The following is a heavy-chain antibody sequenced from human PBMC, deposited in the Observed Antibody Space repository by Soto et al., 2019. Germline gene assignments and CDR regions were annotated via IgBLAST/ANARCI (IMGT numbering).Heavy chain of an antibody. V-gene: IGHV3-23*01. CDR3: AKTVDTAMVTYYYYGMDV. D-gene: IGHD5-18*01. CDR2: ISGSGGST. J-gene: IGHJ6*02. Sequence: EVQLLESGGGLVQPGGSLRLSCAASGFTFSSYAMSWVRQAPGKGLEWVSAISGSGGSTYYADSVKGRFTISRDNSKNTLYLQMNSLRAEDTAVYYCAKTVDTAMVTYYYYGMDVWGQGTMVTVSS. CDR1: GFTFSSYA.